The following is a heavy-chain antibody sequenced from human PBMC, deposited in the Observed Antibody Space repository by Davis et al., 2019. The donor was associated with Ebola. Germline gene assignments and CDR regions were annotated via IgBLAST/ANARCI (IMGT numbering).Heavy chain of an antibody. D-gene: IGHD6-19*01. J-gene: IGHJ4*02. Sequence: ASVKVSCKASGYMFSGYGMSWVRQAPGRGLEWMGWISAYNGQVNYAQKVRDRITMTTDTSAGTAYMELRSLRSDDTAVYYCARDLAVAPPDYWGQGTLVTVSS. V-gene: IGHV1-18*04. CDR2: ISAYNGQV. CDR3: ARDLAVAPPDY. CDR1: GYMFSGYG.